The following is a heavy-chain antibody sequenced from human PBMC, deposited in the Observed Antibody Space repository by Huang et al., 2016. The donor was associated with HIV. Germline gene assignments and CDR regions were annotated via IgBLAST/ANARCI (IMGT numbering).Heavy chain of an antibody. CDR2: IDWDDDK. CDR3: ARTDRETTGNYPFDY. J-gene: IGHJ4*02. V-gene: IGHV2-70*13. CDR1: GFSFTTGGMC. Sequence: QVTLRESGPALVKPTQTLTLTCTFSGFSFTTGGMCVHWLRRSPGKALEWLARIDWDDDKHYSTSLKTRLTSSKDTDKNQVGLTMTGMGAVDTATYYCARTDRETTGNYPFDYWGQGTLVTVSS. D-gene: IGHD1-7*01.